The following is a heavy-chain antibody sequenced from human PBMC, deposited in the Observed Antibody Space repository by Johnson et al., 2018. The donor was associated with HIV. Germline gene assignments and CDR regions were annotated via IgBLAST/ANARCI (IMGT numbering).Heavy chain of an antibody. V-gene: IGHV3-66*01. J-gene: IGHJ3*02. D-gene: IGHD5-24*01. CDR1: GFTFDDYG. Sequence: VQLVESGGGVVRPGGSLRLSCAASGFTFDDYGMSWVRQAPGKGLEWVSVIFSGGSTYYAGSVHGRFTISRDNSKNTLYLQMNSLRAEDTAVYYCARACRDGYTCDAFDIWGQGTMVTVSS. CDR2: IFSGGST. CDR3: ARACRDGYTCDAFDI.